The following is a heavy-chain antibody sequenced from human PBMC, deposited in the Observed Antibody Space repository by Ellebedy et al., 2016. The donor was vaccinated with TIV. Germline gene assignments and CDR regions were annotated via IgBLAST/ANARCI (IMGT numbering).Heavy chain of an antibody. CDR1: GFSFNAYG. CDR3: VREYNFKSGGQGNY. V-gene: IGHV3-21*01. J-gene: IGHJ4*02. Sequence: PGGSLRLSCAASGFSFNAYGMNWVRQAPGRGLEYVSSISDNSNYIYYADSVKGRFTISRDNAKNALYLQMNSLRADDTAVYYCVREYNFKSGGQGNYWGQGTLVTVSS. CDR2: ISDNSNYI. D-gene: IGHD1-20*01.